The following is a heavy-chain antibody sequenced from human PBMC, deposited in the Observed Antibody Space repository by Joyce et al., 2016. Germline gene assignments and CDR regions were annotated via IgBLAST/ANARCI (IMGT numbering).Heavy chain of an antibody. CDR2: ISYDGSIK. CDR3: AKDGGVKTDSFYYYGMDV. J-gene: IGHJ6*02. D-gene: IGHD3-16*01. Sequence: QVRLVESGGGVVQPGQSLRLSCAASQFTYSDHGMHWVRQRAGKAPEWLSLISYDGSIKYYGDSVKGRFTISRDNSKKTLYLQMNSLRVEDTAVYYCAKDGGVKTDSFYYYGMDVWGQGTTVTVSS. CDR1: QFTYSDHG. V-gene: IGHV3-30*18.